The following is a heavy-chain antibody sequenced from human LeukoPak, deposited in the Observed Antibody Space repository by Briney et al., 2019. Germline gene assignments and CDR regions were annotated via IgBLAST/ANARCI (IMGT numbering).Heavy chain of an antibody. V-gene: IGHV5-51*01. CDR3: ARRSSSPNVYAFDI. CDR2: IYPGDSDT. Sequence: GESLKISCKGSGYRFISYWIGWVRQMPGKGREWMGIIYPGDSDTRYSPSFQGQVTISADKSISTAYLQWSSLKPSDTAMYYCARRSSSPNVYAFDIWGQGTMVTVSS. CDR1: GYRFISYW. J-gene: IGHJ3*02. D-gene: IGHD6-6*01.